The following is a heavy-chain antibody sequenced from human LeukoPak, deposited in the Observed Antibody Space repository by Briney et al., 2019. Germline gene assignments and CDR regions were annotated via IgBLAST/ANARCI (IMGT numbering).Heavy chain of an antibody. CDR1: GYSISSGFH. CDR3: ARGGKVLNTEIRGALVSRDGFDI. CDR2: IYHNGST. J-gene: IGHJ3*02. V-gene: IGHV4-38-2*02. Sequence: PSETLSLTCSVSGYSISSGFHWGWIRQPPGKGLEWIGNIYHNGSTYYNPSLKGRVTMSVDTSKNHFSLKLGSVTAADTAVYYCARGGKVLNTEIRGALVSRDGFDIWGQGTMVTVSS. D-gene: IGHD3-10*01.